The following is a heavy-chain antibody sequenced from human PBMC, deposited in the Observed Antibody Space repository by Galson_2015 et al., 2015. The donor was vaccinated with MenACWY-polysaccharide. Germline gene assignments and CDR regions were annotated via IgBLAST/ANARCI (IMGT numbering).Heavy chain of an antibody. CDR2: LYTAGTT. D-gene: IGHD3-16*01. CDR1: QFTFSSHW. J-gene: IGHJ4*02. CDR3: VGDSYHTC. V-gene: IGHV3-53*01. Sequence: SLRLSCAASQFTFSSHWMSWVRQTPGKGLEWASVLYTAGTTSYADSVKGRFTISRDDSKNTLYLQMNSLRVEDTAVYYCVGDSYHTCWGQGTLVIVS.